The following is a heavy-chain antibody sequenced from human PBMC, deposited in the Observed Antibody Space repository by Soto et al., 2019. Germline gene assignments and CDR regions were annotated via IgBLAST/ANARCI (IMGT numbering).Heavy chain of an antibody. V-gene: IGHV3-53*01. CDR3: ATWHRREHAYDI. CDR2: LYDVDGT. D-gene: IGHD1-1*01. Sequence: DVQLVESGGGLIQPGGSLRLSCAASGFTVSGKNYLAWVRQAPGKGLEWVSALYDVDGTFYADSVKGRFTTSGDSSRTIVYLQMKSLRPDDTAVYYFATWHRREHAYDIWGQGTAVTVSS. CDR1: GFTVSGKNY. J-gene: IGHJ3*02.